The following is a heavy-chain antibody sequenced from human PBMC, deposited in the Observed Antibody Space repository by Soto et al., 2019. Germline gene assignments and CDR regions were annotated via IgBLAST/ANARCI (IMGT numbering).Heavy chain of an antibody. CDR3: AMVGPTATGAIDY. D-gene: IGHD1-26*01. CDR1: GDSITSDSW. Sequence: QVQLQESGPGLVKPSGTLFLTCGVSGDSITSDSWWTWVRQSPGKGLEWIGERHHKGWTNYNPSRASRVTISIDTSKNEFSLSLTSVTAADTAVVYCAMVGPTATGAIDYWGRGTLVTVSS. J-gene: IGHJ4*02. V-gene: IGHV4-4*02. CDR2: RHHKGWT.